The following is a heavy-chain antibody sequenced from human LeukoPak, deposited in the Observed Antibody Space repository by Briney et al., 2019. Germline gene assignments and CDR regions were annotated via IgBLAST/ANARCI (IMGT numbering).Heavy chain of an antibody. J-gene: IGHJ4*02. CDR1: GFTFSSYS. CDR3: ARDGPIAVGGYYFDY. CDR2: ISSSGSYI. Sequence: GGSLRLSCAASGFTFSSYSMNWVRQAPGKGLEWVSSISSSGSYIYYTDSVKGRFTISRDNAKNSLYLQMNSLRAEDTAVYYCARDGPIAVGGYYFDYWGQGTLVTVSS. D-gene: IGHD6-19*01. V-gene: IGHV3-21*01.